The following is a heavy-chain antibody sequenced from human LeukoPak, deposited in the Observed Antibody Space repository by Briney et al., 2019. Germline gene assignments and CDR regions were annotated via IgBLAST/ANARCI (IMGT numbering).Heavy chain of an antibody. V-gene: IGHV3-48*03. CDR2: ISSSGSSK. CDR1: GFTFDRYD. J-gene: IGHJ4*02. CDR3: AREGISGLDY. D-gene: IGHD3/OR15-3a*01. Sequence: GGSLRLSCAAFGFTFDRYDINWVRQAPGKGLEWVSLISSSGSSKDYADSVKGRFTISRDNTKNLLYLQMNSLRVEDTALYYCAREGISGLDYWGQGTLVTVSS.